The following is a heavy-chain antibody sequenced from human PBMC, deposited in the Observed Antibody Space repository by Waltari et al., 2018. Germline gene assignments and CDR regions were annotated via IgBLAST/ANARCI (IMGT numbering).Heavy chain of an antibody. CDR1: GYSISSGYY. Sequence: QVQLQESGPGLVKPSETLSLTCAVSGYSISSGYYWGWIRQPPGKGLEWIGIIYHSGGTYYTPSFKIRVTISVDTSKNQFSLKLSSVTAADTAVYYCARQGGTTTVDYWGQGTLVTVSS. D-gene: IGHD3-16*01. V-gene: IGHV4-38-2*01. J-gene: IGHJ4*02. CDR3: ARQGGTTTVDY. CDR2: IYHSGGT.